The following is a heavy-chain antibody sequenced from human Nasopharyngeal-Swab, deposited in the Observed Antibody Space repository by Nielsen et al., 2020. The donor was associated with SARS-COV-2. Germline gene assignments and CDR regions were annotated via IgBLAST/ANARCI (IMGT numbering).Heavy chain of an antibody. CDR3: ARDMVLLPYSGSYPDAFDI. J-gene: IGHJ3*02. CDR1: GFTFSSYG. Sequence: GASLQISCAASGFTFSSYGMHWVRQAPGKGLEWVAVIWYDGSNKYYADSVKGRFTISRDNSKNTLYLQMNSLRAEDTAVYYCARDMVLLPYSGSYPDAFDIWGQGTMVTVSS. V-gene: IGHV3-33*01. CDR2: IWYDGSNK. D-gene: IGHD1-26*01.